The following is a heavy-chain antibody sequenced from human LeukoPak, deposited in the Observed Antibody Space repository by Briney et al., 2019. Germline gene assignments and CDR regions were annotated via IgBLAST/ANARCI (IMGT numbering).Heavy chain of an antibody. CDR3: ARAPYDILTGYSLNWFDP. Sequence: ASVKVSCTASGYTFTTYAMHWVRQAPGQRLEWMGWINGDNGNTKYSQKFQGRVTITRDTSAYIAYMELRSLRSEDTAAYYCARAPYDILTGYSLNWFDPWGQGTLVTVSS. J-gene: IGHJ5*02. CDR1: GYTFTTYA. D-gene: IGHD3-9*01. CDR2: INGDNGNT. V-gene: IGHV1-3*01.